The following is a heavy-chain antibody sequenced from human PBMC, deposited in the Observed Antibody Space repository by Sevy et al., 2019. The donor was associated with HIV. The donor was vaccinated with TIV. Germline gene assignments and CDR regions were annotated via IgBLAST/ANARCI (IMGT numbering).Heavy chain of an antibody. Sequence: GGSLRLSCAASGFTFSSYAMHWVRQAPGKGLEWVAVISYDGSNKYYADSVKGRFTISRDNSKNTLYLQMNSLRAEDTAVYYCARGGGGGYSYGFDLDYWGQGTLVTVSS. CDR3: ARGGGGGYSYGFDLDY. V-gene: IGHV3-30*04. J-gene: IGHJ4*02. CDR1: GFTFSSYA. D-gene: IGHD5-18*01. CDR2: ISYDGSNK.